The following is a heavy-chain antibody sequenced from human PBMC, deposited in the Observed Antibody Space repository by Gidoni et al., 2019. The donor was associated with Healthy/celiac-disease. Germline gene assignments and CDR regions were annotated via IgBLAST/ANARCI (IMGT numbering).Heavy chain of an antibody. D-gene: IGHD6-19*01. J-gene: IGHJ3*02. CDR1: GFTFRRYA. V-gene: IGHV3-23*01. CDR3: AKDHSSGWYGVDAFDI. Sequence: EVQLLESGGGLVQPGGSLRLSCAASGFTFRRYAMSWVRQAPGKGLEWVSAISGSGGSTYYADSVKGRFTISRDNSKNTLYLQMNSLRAEDTAVYYCAKDHSSGWYGVDAFDIWGQGTMVTVSS. CDR2: ISGSGGST.